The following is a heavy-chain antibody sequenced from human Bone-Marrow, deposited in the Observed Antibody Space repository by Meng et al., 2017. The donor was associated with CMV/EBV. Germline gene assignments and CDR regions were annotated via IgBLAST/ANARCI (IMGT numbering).Heavy chain of an antibody. D-gene: IGHD6-13*01. V-gene: IGHV3-11*01. CDR3: AKGFKRAAAGTLFDY. Sequence: GGSLRLSCAASGFTFDDYGMSWVRQAPGKGLEWVSYISSSGSTIYYADSVKGRFTISRDNAKNSLYLQMNSLRAEDTAVYYGAKGFKRAAAGTLFDYWGQGTLVTVSS. CDR1: GFTFDDYG. CDR2: ISSSGSTI. J-gene: IGHJ4*02.